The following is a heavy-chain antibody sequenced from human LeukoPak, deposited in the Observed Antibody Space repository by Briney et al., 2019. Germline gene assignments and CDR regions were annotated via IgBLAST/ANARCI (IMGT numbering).Heavy chain of an antibody. CDR2: ISSTGSTI. Sequence: GGSLTLSCAASGFTFSSYEMNWVRQAPGKGLEWVSYISSTGSTIYYADTVKGRFTISRDNAKNSLYLQMNSLRADDTAVYYCARDWSGTQYYFDYWGQGTLVTVSS. V-gene: IGHV3-48*03. D-gene: IGHD3-3*01. CDR1: GFTFSSYE. J-gene: IGHJ4*02. CDR3: ARDWSGTQYYFDY.